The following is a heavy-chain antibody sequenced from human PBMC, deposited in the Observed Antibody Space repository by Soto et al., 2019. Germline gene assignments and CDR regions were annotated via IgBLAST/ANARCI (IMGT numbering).Heavy chain of an antibody. J-gene: IGHJ6*02. Sequence: QVQLVQSGAEVKKPGASVKVSCKASGYTFTSYDINWVRQATGQGLEWMGWMNPKSGNTGYAQKFQGRVTMTRNTSISTAYMELSSLRSEDTAVYYCARGRYGIAAAGKGGRYYGMDVWGQGTTVTVSS. D-gene: IGHD6-13*01. V-gene: IGHV1-8*01. CDR3: ARGRYGIAAAGKGGRYYGMDV. CDR2: MNPKSGNT. CDR1: GYTFTSYD.